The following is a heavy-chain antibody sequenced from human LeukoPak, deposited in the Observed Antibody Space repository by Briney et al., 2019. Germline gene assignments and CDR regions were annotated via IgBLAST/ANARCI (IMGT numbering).Heavy chain of an antibody. Sequence: GGSLRLSCTASGFTFRTYAMNWVRQAPGKGLEWLSGISGSGNGTYYADAVKGRFTISRDNSNNMVYLQMNGLTVEDAATYYCARRTMSAFDSWGQGTLLIVSS. CDR2: ISGSGNGT. D-gene: IGHD5-24*01. J-gene: IGHJ4*02. CDR3: ARRTMSAFDS. CDR1: GFTFRTYA. V-gene: IGHV3-23*01.